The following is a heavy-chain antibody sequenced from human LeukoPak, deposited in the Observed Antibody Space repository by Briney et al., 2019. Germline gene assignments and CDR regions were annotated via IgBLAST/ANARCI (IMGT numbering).Heavy chain of an antibody. CDR3: ARELDGYRSGTGA. CDR1: GFTFSNYW. J-gene: IGHJ5*02. V-gene: IGHV3-74*01. Sequence: GGSLRLSCAASGFTFSNYWMHWVRQAPGKGRVWGSRINTDGSSTHYADSVNSRFTISRDNATPPLSLQMNSLRAEARAVYYCARELDGYRSGTGAWGQGNLVTVSS. D-gene: IGHD5-12*01. CDR2: INTDGSST.